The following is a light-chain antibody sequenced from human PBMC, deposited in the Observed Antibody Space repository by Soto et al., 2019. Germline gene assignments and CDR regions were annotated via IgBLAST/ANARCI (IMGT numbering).Light chain of an antibody. CDR1: QSISSW. Sequence: DIQMTQSPSTLSASVGDRVTITCRASQSISSWLAWYQQKPGKAPKLLIYDASSLDSGVPSRFSGSGSGTEFTLTISSLQADDFATYYCQQYNSYPWTFGQGTKVEIK. V-gene: IGKV1-5*01. CDR3: QQYNSYPWT. J-gene: IGKJ1*01. CDR2: DAS.